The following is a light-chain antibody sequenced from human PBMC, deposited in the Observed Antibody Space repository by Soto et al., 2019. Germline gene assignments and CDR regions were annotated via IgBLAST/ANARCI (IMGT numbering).Light chain of an antibody. V-gene: IGLV2-14*03. CDR1: DSDVGRYNS. CDR3: SSYTSSSTYV. CDR2: DVT. J-gene: IGLJ1*01. Sequence: QSALTQPASVSGSPGQSITVSCAGTDSDVGRYNSVSWYQQHPGKAPKLIIYDVTNRPSGVSNRFSASKSGNTASLTISGLRAEDEADYYCSSYTSSSTYVFGTGTKLTVL.